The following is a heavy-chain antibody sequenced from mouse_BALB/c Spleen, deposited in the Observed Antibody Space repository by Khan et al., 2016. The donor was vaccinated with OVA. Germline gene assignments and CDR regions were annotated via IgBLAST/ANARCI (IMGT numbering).Heavy chain of an antibody. J-gene: IGHJ3*01. V-gene: IGHV1-52*01. Sequence: QVQLQQSGAELVRPGASVKLSCEASGYTFTSYWMNWVKQSPEQGLEWIGRIDPYDSETHYNQNFKDKAILTVDKSSSTAYMQLSSLTSEDSAVYFCVRNPFAYWGQGTLVTVSA. CDR2: IDPYDSET. CDR3: VRNPFAY. CDR1: GYTFTSYW.